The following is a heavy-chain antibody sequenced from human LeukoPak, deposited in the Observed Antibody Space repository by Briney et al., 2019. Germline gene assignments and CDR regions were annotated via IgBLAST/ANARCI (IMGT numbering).Heavy chain of an antibody. Sequence: ASVKVSCKASGYTFTSYGISWVRQAPGQGLEWMGWISAYNGNTNYAQKLQGRVTMTTDTSTSTAYMELRSLRSDDTAVYYCARDTPPQDYYGSGSLDPWGQGTLVTVSS. D-gene: IGHD3-10*01. CDR1: GYTFTSYG. J-gene: IGHJ5*02. CDR2: ISAYNGNT. V-gene: IGHV1-18*01. CDR3: ARDTPPQDYYGSGSLDP.